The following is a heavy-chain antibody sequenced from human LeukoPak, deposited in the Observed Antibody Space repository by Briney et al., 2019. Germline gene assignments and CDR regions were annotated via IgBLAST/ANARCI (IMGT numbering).Heavy chain of an antibody. J-gene: IGHJ5*02. D-gene: IGHD5-18*01. CDR3: ARTGGPQLWLT. CDR2: ISSRGDTI. CDR1: GFTFSDYY. Sequence: GGSLRLSCAASGFTFSDYYMSWIRQAPGKGLEWVSYISSRGDTIYYTDSVKGRFTISRDNAKNSLYLQMNSLRAEDTAVYYCARTGGPQLWLTWGQGTLVTVSS. V-gene: IGHV3-11*01.